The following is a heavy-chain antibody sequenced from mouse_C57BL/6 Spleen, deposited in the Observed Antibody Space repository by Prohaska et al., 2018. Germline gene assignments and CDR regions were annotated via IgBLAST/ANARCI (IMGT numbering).Heavy chain of an antibody. V-gene: IGHV1-82*01. CDR2: IYPGDGDT. CDR3: AIGWLPH. CDR1: GYAFSSSW. J-gene: IGHJ3*01. Sequence: QVQLQQSGPELVKPGASVKISCKASGYAFSSSWMNWVKQRPGKGLEWIGRIYPGDGDTNYNGKFKGKATLTADKSSSTANMQLSSLTSEDSAVYFCAIGWLPHWGQGTLVTVSA.